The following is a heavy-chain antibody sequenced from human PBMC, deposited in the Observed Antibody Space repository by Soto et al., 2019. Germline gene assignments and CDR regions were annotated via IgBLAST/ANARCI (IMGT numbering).Heavy chain of an antibody. CDR2: ISWSSVTF. CDR3: AHRPRGYSYHFDY. D-gene: IGHD5-18*01. V-gene: IGHV3-9*01. Sequence: PGGSLRLSCAASGFNFDDYAMHWVRQAPGKGLEWVSGISWSSVTFDYADSVKGRFTITKDTSKNQVVLTMTNMDPVDTATYYCAHRPRGYSYHFDYWGQGTLVTVSS. CDR1: GFNFDDYA. J-gene: IGHJ4*02.